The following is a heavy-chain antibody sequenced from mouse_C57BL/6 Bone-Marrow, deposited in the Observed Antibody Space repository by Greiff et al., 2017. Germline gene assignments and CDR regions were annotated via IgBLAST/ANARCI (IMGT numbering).Heavy chain of an antibody. CDR2: INPGSGGT. Sequence: QVPLQPSGAELVRPGTSVKVSCKASGYAFTNYLIEWVKQRPGQGLEWIGVINPGSGGTNDNEKFKGKATLTADKSSNTAYMQPSSLTSEDSAVYFCARRYGSRGYFDVWGTGTTVTVSS. D-gene: IGHD1-1*01. J-gene: IGHJ1*03. CDR1: GYAFTNYL. CDR3: ARRYGSRGYFDV. V-gene: IGHV1-54*01.